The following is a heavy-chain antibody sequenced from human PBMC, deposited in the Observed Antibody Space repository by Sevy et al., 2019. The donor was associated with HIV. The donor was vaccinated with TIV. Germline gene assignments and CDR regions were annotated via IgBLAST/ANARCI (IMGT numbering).Heavy chain of an antibody. CDR1: GFSISSDYY. J-gene: IGHJ4*02. CDR3: ARDYYGSGSYYEFVY. CDR2: IYDGGST. D-gene: IGHD3-10*01. Sequence: SETLSLTCTVSGFSISSDYYWGWIRQPPGKGLEGVGSIYDGGSTYYNPSLKSRVTISIDTSKNQFSLNLSSVTAADTAVYYCARDYYGSGSYYEFVYWGQGTLVTVSS. V-gene: IGHV4-38-2*02.